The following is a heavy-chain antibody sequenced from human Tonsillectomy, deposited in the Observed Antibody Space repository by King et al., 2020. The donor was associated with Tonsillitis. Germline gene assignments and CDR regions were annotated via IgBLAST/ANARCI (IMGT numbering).Heavy chain of an antibody. J-gene: IGHJ6*02. V-gene: IGHV5-51*01. CDR2: IYPGDSDT. CDR3: ARLAGEGVWYDYYGMDV. CDR1: GYSFTSYW. D-gene: IGHD6-19*01. Sequence: VQLVQSGAEVKKPGESLKISCKGSGYSFTSYWIGWVRQMPGKGLDWMGIIYPGDSDTTYSPSFQGQVTISADKSISTAYLQGSSLKASDTAMYYCARLAGEGVWYDYYGMDVWGQGTTVTVSS.